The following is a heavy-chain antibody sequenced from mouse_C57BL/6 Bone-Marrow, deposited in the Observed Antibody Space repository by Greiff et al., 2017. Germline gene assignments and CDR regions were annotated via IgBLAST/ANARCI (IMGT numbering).Heavy chain of an antibody. J-gene: IGHJ2*01. CDR2: ISDGGSYT. CDR3: ARVRLRRDFDY. V-gene: IGHV5-4*01. Sequence: EVQVVESGGGLVKPGGSLKLSCAASGFTFSSYAMSWVRQTPEKRLEWVATISDGGSYTYYPDNVKGRFTISRDNAKNNLYLQMSHLKSEDTAMYDCARVRLRRDFDYWGQGTTLTVSS. CDR1: GFTFSSYA. D-gene: IGHD2-4*01.